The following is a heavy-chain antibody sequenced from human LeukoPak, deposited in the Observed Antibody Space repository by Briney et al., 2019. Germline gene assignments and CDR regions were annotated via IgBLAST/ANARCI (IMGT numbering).Heavy chain of an antibody. J-gene: IGHJ4*02. CDR2: INPSGGST. V-gene: IGHV1-46*01. CDR1: GYTFTSYY. D-gene: IGHD6-19*01. Sequence: ASVNVSCKASGYTFTSYYMHWVRQAPGRGLEWMGIINPSGGSTNYAQKFQGRVTMTRDTSTSTVYMELSSLRSEDTAVYYCARQIPSIAVPSSSLDYWGQGTLVTVSS. CDR3: ARQIPSIAVPSSSLDY.